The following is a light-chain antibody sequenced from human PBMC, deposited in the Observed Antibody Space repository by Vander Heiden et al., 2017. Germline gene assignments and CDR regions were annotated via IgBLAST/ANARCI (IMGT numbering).Light chain of an antibody. J-gene: IGKJ1*01. V-gene: IGKV1-5*01. CDR1: QSISSW. CDR2: DAS. Sequence: DFHLTQSPSTLSASVCDRLTLTCRASQSISSWLAWYQQKPGKAPKLLIYDASSLESGGPSRFSGSGSGTEFTLTISSLQPDDFATYYCQQYNSYSTFGQGTKVEIK. CDR3: QQYNSYST.